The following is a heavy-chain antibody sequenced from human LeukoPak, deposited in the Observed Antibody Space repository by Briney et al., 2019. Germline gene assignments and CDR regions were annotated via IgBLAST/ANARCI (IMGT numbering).Heavy chain of an antibody. CDR2: INPDGSQK. D-gene: IGHD5-24*01. CDR1: GFTFSGNW. V-gene: IGHV3-7*01. Sequence: GGSLTLSCEASGFTFSGNWMSWVRQAPGKGLEWVASINPDGSQKLYVDSVKGRFTISRDNTKSSLYLQMNSLGAEDTAMYHCAKLLGTATTYDSWGQGTRVTVSS. CDR3: AKLLGTATTYDS. J-gene: IGHJ4*02.